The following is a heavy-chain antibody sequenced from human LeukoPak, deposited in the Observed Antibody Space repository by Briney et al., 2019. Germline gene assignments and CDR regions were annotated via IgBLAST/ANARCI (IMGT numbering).Heavy chain of an antibody. Sequence: PSETLSLTCAVYGGSFSGYYWSWIRQPPGKGLEWIGEINHSGSTNYNPSLKTRVTITVDTSKNQFSLKLSSVTAADTAMYYCAKSGGYGLIDYWGQGTLVIVSS. CDR3: AKSGGYGLIDY. CDR2: INHSGST. CDR1: GGSFSGYY. V-gene: IGHV4-34*01. J-gene: IGHJ4*02. D-gene: IGHD1-26*01.